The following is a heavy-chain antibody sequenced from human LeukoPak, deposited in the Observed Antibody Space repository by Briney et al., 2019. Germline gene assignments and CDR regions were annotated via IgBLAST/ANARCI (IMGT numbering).Heavy chain of an antibody. V-gene: IGHV3-7*04. Sequence: GGSLRLSCAAPGFTFSRFWLSWFRKPQGKGWDGSANIKQDGSEKYYVDSVKGRFTISRDNAKNSLYLQMNSLRAEDTAVFYCARDGTYTDYDPDFDIWGQGTLVTVSS. D-gene: IGHD5-12*01. J-gene: IGHJ4*02. CDR2: IKQDGSEK. CDR3: ARDGTYTDYDPDFDI. CDR1: GFTFSRFW.